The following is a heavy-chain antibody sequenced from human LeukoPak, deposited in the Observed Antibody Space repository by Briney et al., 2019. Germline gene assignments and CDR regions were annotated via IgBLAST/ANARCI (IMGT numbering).Heavy chain of an antibody. CDR1: GYTFTSYG. Sequence: ASVKVSCKASGYTFTSYGISWVRQAPGQGLEWMGWISAYNGNTNYAQKLQGRVTMTTDTSTSTAYMELRSLRSDDTAVYYCARGGIIGVVIISRVSYYMDVWGKGTTVTVSS. D-gene: IGHD3-3*01. CDR3: ARGGIIGVVIISRVSYYMDV. V-gene: IGHV1-18*01. CDR2: ISAYNGNT. J-gene: IGHJ6*03.